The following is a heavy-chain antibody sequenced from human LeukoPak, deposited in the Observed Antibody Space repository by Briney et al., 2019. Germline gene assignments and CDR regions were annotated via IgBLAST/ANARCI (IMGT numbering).Heavy chain of an antibody. D-gene: IGHD2-2*01. V-gene: IGHV3-23*01. CDR1: GFTFSSYA. CDR2: IGGSDGST. CDR3: ATRERYCSSTSCYEWFDP. J-gene: IGHJ5*02. Sequence: GGSLRLSCAASGFTFSSYAMSWVRQAPGKGLEWVSAIGGSDGSTYYADSVKGRFTISRDNSKNTLYLQMNSLRAEDTAVYYCATRERYCSSTSCYEWFDPWGQGTLVTVSS.